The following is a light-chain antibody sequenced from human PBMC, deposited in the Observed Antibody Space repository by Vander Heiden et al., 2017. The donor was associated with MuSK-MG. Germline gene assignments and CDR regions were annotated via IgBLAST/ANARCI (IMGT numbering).Light chain of an antibody. CDR1: SSDVGGDNY. J-gene: IGLJ2*01. Sequence: QSPLTQPPSASGSPGQSVTITCTGTSSDVGGDNYVSWYQPYPATVPILLIYEVTKRPAAVPDRFSGSKSGNTASLTVSGLQNDDEADYYCSAYGGFNNLIIGGGTKLTVL. V-gene: IGLV2-8*01. CDR2: EVT. CDR3: SAYGGFNNLI.